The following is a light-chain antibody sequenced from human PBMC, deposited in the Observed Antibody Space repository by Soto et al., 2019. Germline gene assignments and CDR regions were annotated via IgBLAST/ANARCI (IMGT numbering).Light chain of an antibody. J-gene: IGKJ1*01. CDR1: QSVSGH. Sequence: EIVLTQSPGTLSLSPGERATLSCRASQSVSGHLAWYQQKPGQAPRLLIYSVSSRATGIPDRFSGSGSGTDFTLTITTLEPEDFAVYYCQHDGSSLWTFGQGTKVEIK. CDR2: SVS. CDR3: QHDGSSLWT. V-gene: IGKV3-20*01.